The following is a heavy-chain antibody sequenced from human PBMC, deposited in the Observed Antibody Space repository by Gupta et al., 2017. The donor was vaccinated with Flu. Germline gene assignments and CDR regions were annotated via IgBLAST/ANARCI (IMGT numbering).Heavy chain of an antibody. D-gene: IGHD3-22*01. J-gene: IGHJ5*02. Sequence: VRGAAGKGVECVGVIWYDESKKYSADSVKGRFTNTKDNSNNMVFLQMGVLSVEDTAVYYCARAIVAYRNWFDPWGQGTPVTVSS. CDR2: IWYDESKK. CDR3: ARAIVAYRNWFDP. V-gene: IGHV3-33*01.